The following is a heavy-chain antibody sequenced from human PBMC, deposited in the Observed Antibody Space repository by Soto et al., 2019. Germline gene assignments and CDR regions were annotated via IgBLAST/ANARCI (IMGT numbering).Heavy chain of an antibody. J-gene: IGHJ4*02. CDR3: ARALMLDTEY. Sequence: QVQLVESGGGVVQPGRSLRLSCAASGFSLSNYPMHWVRQAPGKGLEWVALISYDGNSEYYADSVKGRFTISKDISKSTLYLQMNSLRAEDTAVYYCARALMLDTEYWGQGTLVTVSS. CDR1: GFSLSNYP. CDR2: ISYDGNSE. D-gene: IGHD2-8*01. V-gene: IGHV3-30-3*01.